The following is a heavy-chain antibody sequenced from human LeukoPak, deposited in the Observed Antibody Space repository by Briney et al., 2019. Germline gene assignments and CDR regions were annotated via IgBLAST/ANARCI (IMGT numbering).Heavy chain of an antibody. Sequence: ASVKVSCKASVGTFGSYAISWVRQAPGQGLEWMGGIIPIFGTANYAQKFQGRVTITADESTRTTYMELSSLRSEDTAVYYCARAEYYYDSSGYYNYGWFDPWGQGTLVTVSS. CDR1: VGTFGSYA. D-gene: IGHD3-22*01. J-gene: IGHJ5*02. CDR3: ARAEYYYDSSGYYNYGWFDP. V-gene: IGHV1-69*13. CDR2: IIPIFGTA.